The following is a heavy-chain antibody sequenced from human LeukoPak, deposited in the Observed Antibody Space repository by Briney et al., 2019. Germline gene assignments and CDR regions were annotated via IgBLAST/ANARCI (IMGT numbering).Heavy chain of an antibody. Sequence: PSETLTLTCAVSGGSITNYYWSWIRQPAGKGLEWFGRVHSSRGSNYNPSLKSRVTMSVDTSKNQVSLKLIAVTAADTAVYYCARGFGLDIWGQGTMVTVSS. CDR3: ARGFGLDI. CDR1: GGSITNYY. CDR2: VHSSRGS. V-gene: IGHV4-4*07. J-gene: IGHJ3*02. D-gene: IGHD3-10*01.